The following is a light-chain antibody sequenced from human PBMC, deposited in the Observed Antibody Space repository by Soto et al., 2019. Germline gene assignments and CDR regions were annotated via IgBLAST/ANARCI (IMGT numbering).Light chain of an antibody. Sequence: CALTQPASVSGSPGQSITISCTGTSSDVGSYNLVSWYQQHPGKAPKLMIYEGSKRPSGVSNRFPGSKSGNTASLTISGLQAVDEADYYCCSYAGSSIVVFGGGTKVTVL. CDR1: SSDVGSYNL. CDR2: EGS. CDR3: CSYAGSSIVV. J-gene: IGLJ2*01. V-gene: IGLV2-23*01.